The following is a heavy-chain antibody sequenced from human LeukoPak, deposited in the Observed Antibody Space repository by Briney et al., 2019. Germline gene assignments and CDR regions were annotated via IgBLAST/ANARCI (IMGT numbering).Heavy chain of an antibody. CDR3: ASRVDY. J-gene: IGHJ4*02. CDR1: GGSFSGYY. CDR2: INHSGST. Sequence: PSETLSLTCAVYGGSFSGYYWSWIRQPPGKGLEWIGEINHSGSTNYNPYLKSRVTISVDTSKNQFSLKLSSVTAADTAVYYCASRVDYWGQGTLVTVSS. D-gene: IGHD3-10*01. V-gene: IGHV4-34*01.